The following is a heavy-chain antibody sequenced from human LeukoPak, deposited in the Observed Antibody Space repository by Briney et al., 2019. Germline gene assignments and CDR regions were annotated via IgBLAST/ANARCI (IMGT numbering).Heavy chain of an antibody. V-gene: IGHV3-73*01. CDR3: TRTSLGWGAFDI. Sequence: PGGSLRLSCAASGFTFSDSAIHWVRQASGKRLEWVGRIRSKPNTYATVYVASVKGRFTISRDDSTNTAYLQMNSLKTEDTAVYYCTRTSLGWGAFDIWGQGTVVTVSS. CDR1: GFTFSDSA. CDR2: IRSKPNTYAT. J-gene: IGHJ3*02. D-gene: IGHD3-10*01.